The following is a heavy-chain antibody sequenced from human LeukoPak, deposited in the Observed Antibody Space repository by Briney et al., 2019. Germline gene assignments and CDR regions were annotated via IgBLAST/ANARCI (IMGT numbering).Heavy chain of an antibody. D-gene: IGHD6-19*01. CDR1: GFTFSSYG. CDR2: ISSSSSYI. Sequence: PGGSLRLSCAASGFTFSSYGMSWVRQAPGKGLEWVSSISSSSSYIYYADSVKGRFTISRDNAKNSLYLQMNSLRAEDTAVYYCARFRRSHSGWFSYWGQGTLVTVSS. J-gene: IGHJ4*02. V-gene: IGHV3-21*01. CDR3: ARFRRSHSGWFSY.